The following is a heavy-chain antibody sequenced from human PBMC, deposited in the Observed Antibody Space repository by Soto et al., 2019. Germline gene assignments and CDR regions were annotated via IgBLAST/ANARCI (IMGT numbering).Heavy chain of an antibody. CDR2: INHSGST. V-gene: IGHV4-39*07. Sequence: SETLSLTCTVSGGSISSGGYYWSWIRQPPGKGLERIGEINHSGSTNYNPSLKSRVTISVDTSKNQFSLKLSSVTAADTAVYYCARQAGTTRAFDIWGQGTMVTVSS. CDR3: ARQAGTTRAFDI. J-gene: IGHJ3*02. CDR1: GGSISSGGYY. D-gene: IGHD1-7*01.